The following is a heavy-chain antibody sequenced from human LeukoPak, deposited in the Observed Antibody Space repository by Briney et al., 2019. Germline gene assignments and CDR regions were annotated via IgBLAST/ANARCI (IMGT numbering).Heavy chain of an antibody. CDR3: AKTGSGTLYYYMDV. Sequence: SGGSLRLSCAASGFTFDDYTMHWVRHAPGKGLEWVSLISWDGGSTYYADSVKGRFTISRDNSKNSLYLQMNSLRTEDTALYYCAKTGSGTLYYYMDVWGKGTTVTVSS. CDR1: GFTFDDYT. V-gene: IGHV3-43*01. D-gene: IGHD3-10*01. J-gene: IGHJ6*03. CDR2: ISWDGGST.